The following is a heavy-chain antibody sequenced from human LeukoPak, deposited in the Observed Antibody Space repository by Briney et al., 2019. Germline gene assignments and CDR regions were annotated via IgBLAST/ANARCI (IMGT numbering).Heavy chain of an antibody. CDR2: IYHSETT. V-gene: IGHV4-30-2*01. J-gene: IGHJ4*02. CDR1: GGAVSSGVYS. Sequence: SETLSLTCTVSGGAVSSGVYSWSWIRQPPGKGLEWIGHIYHSETTYYNPSLQSRVTISVNRSKNQFSLKLTSVTAADTAVYYCARSRTAYYRYFDSWGQGTLVTVSS. CDR3: ARSRTAYYRYFDS. D-gene: IGHD3-22*01.